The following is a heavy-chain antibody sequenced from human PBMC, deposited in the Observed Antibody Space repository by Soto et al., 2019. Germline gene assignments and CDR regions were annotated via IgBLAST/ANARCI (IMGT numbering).Heavy chain of an antibody. CDR3: ARPSRPAGLNYYDDIGCGDAFEI. CDR2: IIHIFATT. D-gene: IGHD3-22*01. V-gene: IGHV1-69*01. CDR1: GGTFSSYA. Sequence: QVQLVQSGAEVKNPGSSVRVSCKASGGTFSSYALTWLRQAPGQGLESMGGIIHIFATTNYAQKFQGRLTVTEDETTITAYMELSSLRSEDTAVYYCARPSRPAGLNYYDDIGCGDAFEIGGQGTVVTVSS. J-gene: IGHJ3*02.